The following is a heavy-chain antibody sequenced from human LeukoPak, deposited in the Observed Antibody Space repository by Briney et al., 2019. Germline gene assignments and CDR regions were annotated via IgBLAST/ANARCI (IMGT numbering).Heavy chain of an antibody. CDR3: ARGCSVTRCYEGDY. CDR2: ISSSSSTI. Sequence: PGGSLRLSCVASGFTFSSYSMNWVRQAPGKGLEWVSYISSSSSTIHYADSVKGRFTISRDNAENSLYLQMNSLRDEDTAVYYCARGCSVTRCYEGDYWGQGTLVTVSS. D-gene: IGHD2-2*01. CDR1: GFTFSSYS. V-gene: IGHV3-48*02. J-gene: IGHJ4*02.